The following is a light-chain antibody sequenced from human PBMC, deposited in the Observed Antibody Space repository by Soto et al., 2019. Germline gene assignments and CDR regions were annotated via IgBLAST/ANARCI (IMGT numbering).Light chain of an antibody. V-gene: IGKV1-5*03. Sequence: DIQMTQSPSTLSASVGDRVTITCRASQSISSWLAWYQQKPGKAPKLLIYKASSLKSGVPSSFSGRGSGTEFTLTISSLQPDDFATYYCQQYNSYWTFGQGTKVQIK. CDR1: QSISSW. CDR2: KAS. CDR3: QQYNSYWT. J-gene: IGKJ1*01.